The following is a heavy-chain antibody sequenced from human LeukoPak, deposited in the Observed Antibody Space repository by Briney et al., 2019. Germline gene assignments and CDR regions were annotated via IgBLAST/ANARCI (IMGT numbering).Heavy chain of an antibody. D-gene: IGHD1-26*01. V-gene: IGHV3-21*01. CDR1: GFTFSSYS. CDR2: ISSSSSYI. CDR3: ARDSQWEGGFDY. J-gene: IGHJ4*02. Sequence: GGSLRLSCAASGFTFSSYSMNWVRQAPGKGLEWVSSISSSSSYIYYADSVKGRFTISRDNAKNSLYLQMNSLRAEDTAVYYCARDSQWEGGFDYWGQGTLVTVSS.